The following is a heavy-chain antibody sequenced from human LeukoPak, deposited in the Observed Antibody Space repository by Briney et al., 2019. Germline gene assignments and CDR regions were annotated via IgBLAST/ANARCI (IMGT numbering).Heavy chain of an antibody. CDR1: GFTFSNAW. J-gene: IGHJ4*02. CDR2: IKSKTDGGTT. CDR3: TTDEYPEYYFDY. Sequence: PGGSLRLSCAASGFTFSNAWMSWVRQAPGKGLEWVGRIKSKTDGGTTDYAAPVKGRFTISRDDSKNTLYLQMNSLKTEDTAVYYCTTDEYPEYYFDYWGQGTLVTVSS. D-gene: IGHD6-6*01. V-gene: IGHV3-15*01.